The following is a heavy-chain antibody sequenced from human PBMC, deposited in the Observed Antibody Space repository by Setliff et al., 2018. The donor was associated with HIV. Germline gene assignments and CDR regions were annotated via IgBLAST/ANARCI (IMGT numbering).Heavy chain of an antibody. J-gene: IGHJ5*02. CDR3: ARDNPSAHWFDP. Sequence: SETLSLTCTVSGASITSYYWSWIRQSPGKGLEWIGYIYFSGGTHYNPSLKSRLTISIDQSKNQFSLKLTSVTPADTAIYFCARDNPSAHWFDPWGQGTLVTVS. CDR2: IYFSGGT. CDR1: GASITSYY. V-gene: IGHV4-59*01.